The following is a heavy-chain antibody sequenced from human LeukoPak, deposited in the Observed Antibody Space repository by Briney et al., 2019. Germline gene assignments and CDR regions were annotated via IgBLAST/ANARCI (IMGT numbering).Heavy chain of an antibody. D-gene: IGHD6-19*01. V-gene: IGHV4-34*01. J-gene: IGHJ4*02. CDR1: GGSFSGYY. CDR3: ARGPSRGIEVDPGY. Sequence: SETLSLTCAVYGGSFSGYYWSWIRQPPGKGLEWIGEINHSGSTNYNPSLNLPVTISLDTSKNHFSLKLSSVPAPDTAVYYCARGPSRGIEVDPGYWGQGTLVTVSS. CDR2: INHSGST.